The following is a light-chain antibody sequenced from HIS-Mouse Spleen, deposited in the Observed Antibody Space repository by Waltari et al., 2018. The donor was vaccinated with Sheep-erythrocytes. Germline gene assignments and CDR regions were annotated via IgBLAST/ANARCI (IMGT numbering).Light chain of an antibody. CDR1: HGIRND. CDR3: LQDYNYPYT. J-gene: IGKJ2*01. V-gene: IGKV1-6*01. Sequence: AIQMTQSPSSLSASVGDRVTITCRARHGIRNDLGWYQQKPGKAPKLLIYAASSLQSGVPSRFSGSGSGTDFTLTSSSLQPEDFATYYCLQDYNYPYTFGQGTKLEIK. CDR2: AAS.